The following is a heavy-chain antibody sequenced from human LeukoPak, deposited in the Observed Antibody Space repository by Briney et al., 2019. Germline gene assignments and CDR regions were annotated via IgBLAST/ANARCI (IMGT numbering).Heavy chain of an antibody. Sequence: SETLSLTCTVSGGSISSYYWSWIRQPAGKGLEWIGYIYYSGSTNYNPSLKSRVTISVDTSKNQFSLKLSSVTAADTAVYYCARRYVRSAFDYWGQGTLVTVSS. CDR3: ARRYVRSAFDY. J-gene: IGHJ4*02. CDR1: GGSISSYY. D-gene: IGHD2-15*01. CDR2: IYYSGST. V-gene: IGHV4-59*01.